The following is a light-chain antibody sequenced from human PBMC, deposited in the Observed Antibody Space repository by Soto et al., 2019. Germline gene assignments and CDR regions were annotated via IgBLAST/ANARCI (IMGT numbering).Light chain of an antibody. CDR1: SSDVGGYNY. CDR3: SSYTSSSSTVV. J-gene: IGLJ1*01. CDR2: DVS. V-gene: IGLV2-14*03. Sequence: QSALTQPASVSGSPGQSITISCTGTSSDVGGYNYVSWYQQHPGKAPKLMIYDVSNRPSGVSNRFSGSKSANTASLTISGLQAEDEADYYCSSYTSSSSTVVFGTGTKLTVL.